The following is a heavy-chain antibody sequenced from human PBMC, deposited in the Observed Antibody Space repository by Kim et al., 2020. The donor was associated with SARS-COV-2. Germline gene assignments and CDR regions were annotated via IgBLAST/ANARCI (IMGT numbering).Heavy chain of an antibody. CDR2: VNADGSST. J-gene: IGHJ4*02. CDR1: GFTFTNYW. D-gene: IGHD3-10*01. V-gene: IGHV3-74*01. Sequence: GGSLRLSCAASGFTFTNYWMHWVRQAPGKGLMWVSYVNADGSSTGYADSVKGRFTISRDNAKNTLYLQMNSLRVEDTAGYYCTRGYGSETNYWGQGSRVT. CDR3: TRGYGSETNY.